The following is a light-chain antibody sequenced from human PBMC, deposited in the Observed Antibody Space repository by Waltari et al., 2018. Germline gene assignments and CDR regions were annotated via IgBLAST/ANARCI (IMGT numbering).Light chain of an antibody. V-gene: IGKV1-39*01. Sequence: DIQMTQSPSSLSASVADRVTITCRASQSISSYLNWYQQKPVKAPKLLIYAASSLQSGVPSRFSGSGSGTDFTLTISSLQPEDFATYYCQQSYSTPYTFGQGTKLEIK. CDR1: QSISSY. CDR3: QQSYSTPYT. J-gene: IGKJ2*01. CDR2: AAS.